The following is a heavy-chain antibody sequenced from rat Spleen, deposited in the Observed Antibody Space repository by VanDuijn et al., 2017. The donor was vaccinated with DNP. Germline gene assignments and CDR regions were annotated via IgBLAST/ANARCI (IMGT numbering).Heavy chain of an antibody. CDR1: GFTFSDYY. Sequence: EVKLVESGGGLVQPGRSLKLSCAASGFTFSDYYMAWVRQAPKKGLEWVASISYEGSRTYYGDSVKGRFTIYRDNAKSTLYLQMNSLRSEDTATYYCASRPPPTRGPFDYWGQGVTVTVSS. D-gene: IGHD1-4*01. CDR3: ASRPPPTRGPFDY. CDR2: ISYEGSRT. J-gene: IGHJ2*01. V-gene: IGHV5-22*01.